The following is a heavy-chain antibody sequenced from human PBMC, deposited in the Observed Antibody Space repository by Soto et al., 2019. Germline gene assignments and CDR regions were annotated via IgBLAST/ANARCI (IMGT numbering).Heavy chain of an antibody. J-gene: IGHJ4*02. V-gene: IGHV3-11*01. Sequence: GGSLRLSCAASGFTFSDYYMSWIRQAPGKGLEWVSYISSSGSTIYYADSVKGRFTISRDNAKNSLYLQMNSLRAEDTAVYYCARDRIIGPVVAATHFDYWGQGTLVTVSS. CDR2: ISSSGSTI. CDR3: ARDRIIGPVVAATHFDY. D-gene: IGHD2-15*01. CDR1: GFTFSDYY.